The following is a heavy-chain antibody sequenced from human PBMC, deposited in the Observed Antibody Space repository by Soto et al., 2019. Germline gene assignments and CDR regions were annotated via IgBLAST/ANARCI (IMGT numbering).Heavy chain of an antibody. D-gene: IGHD3-16*02. CDR3: ARGNWGSYRYPHLPGFDY. CDR1: GFTFSSYE. Sequence: EVQLVESGGGLVQPGGSLRLSCAASGFTFSSYEMNWVRQAPGKGLEWVSYISSSGSTIYYADSVKGRFTISRDNAKNSLYLQMNSLRAEDTAFYYCARGNWGSYRYPHLPGFDYCGQGTLVTVSS. CDR2: ISSSGSTI. J-gene: IGHJ4*02. V-gene: IGHV3-48*03.